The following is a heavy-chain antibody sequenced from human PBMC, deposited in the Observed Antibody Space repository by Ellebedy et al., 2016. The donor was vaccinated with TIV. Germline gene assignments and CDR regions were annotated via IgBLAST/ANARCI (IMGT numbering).Heavy chain of an antibody. D-gene: IGHD4-23*01. CDR3: ARDPVGVGPAFAI. V-gene: IGHV3-23*01. J-gene: IGHJ3*02. CDR2: ISGRGGNT. Sequence: PGGSLRLSCAASGLTFSSHAMSWVRQAPGKGLEWVSSISGRGGNTYYADSVKGRFTISRDNSQDPLYLQVNSLSAEDTAVYYCARDPVGVGPAFAIWGQGTMVTVSS. CDR1: GLTFSSHA.